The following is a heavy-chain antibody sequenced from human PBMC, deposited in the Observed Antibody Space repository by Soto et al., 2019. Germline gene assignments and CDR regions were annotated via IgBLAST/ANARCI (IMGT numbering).Heavy chain of an antibody. D-gene: IGHD1-1*01. CDR3: TNSLLEPQYYYYGMDV. V-gene: IGHV3-15*01. Sequence: GGSLRLSCAASGFTFSNAWMSWVRQAPGKGLEWVGRIKSKTDGGTTDYAAPVKGRFTISRDDSKNTLYLQMNSLKTEDTAVYYCTNSLLEPQYYYYGMDVWGQGTTVTVSS. CDR1: GFTFSNAW. J-gene: IGHJ6*02. CDR2: IKSKTDGGTT.